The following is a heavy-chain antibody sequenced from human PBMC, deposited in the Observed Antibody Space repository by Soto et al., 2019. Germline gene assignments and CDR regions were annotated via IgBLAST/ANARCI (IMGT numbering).Heavy chain of an antibody. D-gene: IGHD4-17*01. V-gene: IGHV3-23*01. J-gene: IGHJ6*03. Sequence: GGSLRLSCAASGFTFSSYAMSWVRQAPGKGLEWVSAISGSGGSTYYADSVKGRFTISRDNSKNTLYLQMNSLRAEDTAVYYCAKEGGGLLPDYGYYYYYYMDVWGKGTTVTVSS. CDR2: ISGSGGST. CDR1: GFTFSSYA. CDR3: AKEGGGLLPDYGYYYYYYMDV.